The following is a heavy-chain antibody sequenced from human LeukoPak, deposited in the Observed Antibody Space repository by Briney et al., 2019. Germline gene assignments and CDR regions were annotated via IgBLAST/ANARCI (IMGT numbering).Heavy chain of an antibody. Sequence: QPGGSLRLSCVASGFTFSTYAMSWVRQAPGRGLEWVSGASGNGGSTHYADSVKGRFTNSRDNSKDTLYLQMSSLSAEDTAVYYCAKVASYYYDSGAYYDYWGQGTLVTVSS. CDR2: ASGNGGST. D-gene: IGHD3-22*01. CDR1: GFTFSTYA. J-gene: IGHJ4*02. CDR3: AKVASYYYDSGAYYDY. V-gene: IGHV3-23*01.